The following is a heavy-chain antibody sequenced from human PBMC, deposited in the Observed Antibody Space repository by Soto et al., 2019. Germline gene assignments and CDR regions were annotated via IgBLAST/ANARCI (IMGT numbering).Heavy chain of an antibody. CDR1: GFTFSYYS. Sequence: GGSLRLSCAASGFTFSYYSLNWVRQAPGKGLEWVSSISSSSGYIYYADSVKGRFTISRDNAKNTLYLQMNSLRAEDTAVYYCARHPYTAMVYYFDYWGLGTLVTVSS. D-gene: IGHD5-18*01. CDR3: ARHPYTAMVYYFDY. V-gene: IGHV3-21*01. CDR2: ISSSSGYI. J-gene: IGHJ4*02.